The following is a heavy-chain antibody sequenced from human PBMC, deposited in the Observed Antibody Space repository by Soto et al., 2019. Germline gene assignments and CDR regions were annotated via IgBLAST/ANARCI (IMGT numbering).Heavy chain of an antibody. CDR3: AKDRPNIDSSGYYDSGIQGNGMDV. Sequence: GGSLRLSCAASGFTFSSYAMSWVRQAPGKGLEWVSAISGSGGSTYYADSVKGRFTISRDNSKNTLYLQMNSLRAEDTAVYYCAKDRPNIDSSGYYDSGIQGNGMDVWGQGTTVTVSS. V-gene: IGHV3-23*01. D-gene: IGHD3-22*01. CDR1: GFTFSSYA. CDR2: ISGSGGST. J-gene: IGHJ6*02.